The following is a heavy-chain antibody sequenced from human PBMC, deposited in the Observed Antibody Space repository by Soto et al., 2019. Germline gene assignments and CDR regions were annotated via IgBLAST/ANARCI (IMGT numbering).Heavy chain of an antibody. D-gene: IGHD2-21*02. J-gene: IGHJ6*02. CDR1: GFSFSSIGEG. V-gene: IGHV2-5*02. Sequence: QITLKESGPTLVKPTQTLTLTCTFPGFSFSSIGEGVGWIRQPPGKALEWLALIYWDDDKRYRPSLKCRLTITKDTSQNQVVLTMTNMDPVDTATYYCVQSRCGGDCLQSYSSHSYYGLDVWGQGTTVTVSS. CDR3: VQSRCGGDCLQSYSSHSYYGLDV. CDR2: IYWDDDK.